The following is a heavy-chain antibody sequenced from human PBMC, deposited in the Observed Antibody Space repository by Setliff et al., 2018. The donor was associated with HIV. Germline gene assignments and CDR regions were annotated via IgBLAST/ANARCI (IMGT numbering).Heavy chain of an antibody. D-gene: IGHD3-10*01. J-gene: IGHJ3*01. Sequence: KASETLSLTCTVSGGSIGGYYWSWIRQPPGTGLEWLGCIYSGGSTNYNPSLESRVTISLDTSKNQFSLRLTSVTAADTAVDYCARVRSYGSAYDAFDVWGPGTMVTVSS. CDR3: ARVRSYGSAYDAFDV. V-gene: IGHV4-4*08. CDR2: IYSGGST. CDR1: GGSIGGYY.